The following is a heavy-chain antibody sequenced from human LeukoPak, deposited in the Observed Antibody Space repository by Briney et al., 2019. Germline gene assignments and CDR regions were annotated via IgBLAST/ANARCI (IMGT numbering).Heavy chain of an antibody. V-gene: IGHV4-38-2*01. J-gene: IGHJ3*02. D-gene: IGHD2-2*02. CDR3: ARARCSSTSCYISDGAFDI. CDR2: IYHSGST. CDR1: GYSISSGYY. Sequence: SETLSLTCAVSGYSISSGYYWGWIRQPPGKGLEWIGSIYHSGSTYYNPSLKSRVTISVDTSKNQFSLKLSSVTAADTAVYYCARARCSSTSCYISDGAFDIWGQGTMVTVSS.